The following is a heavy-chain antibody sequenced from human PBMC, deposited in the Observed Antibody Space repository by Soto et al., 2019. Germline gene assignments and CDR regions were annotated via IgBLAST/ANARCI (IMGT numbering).Heavy chain of an antibody. CDR2: IIPIFGTA. CDR1: GGTFSSYA. J-gene: IGHJ2*01. CDR3: ARDQTEMATVRDWYFDL. D-gene: IGHD5-12*01. Sequence: QVQLVQSGAEVKKPGSSVKVSCKASGGTFSSYAISWVRQAPGQGLEWMGGIIPIFGTANYAQKFQGRVTITADESTSTAYMELSSLRSEDTAVYHCARDQTEMATVRDWYFDLWGRGTLVTVSS. V-gene: IGHV1-69*12.